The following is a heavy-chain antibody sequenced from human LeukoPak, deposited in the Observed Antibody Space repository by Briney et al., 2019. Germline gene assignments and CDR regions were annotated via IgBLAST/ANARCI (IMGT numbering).Heavy chain of an antibody. CDR1: GFTFSDYY. V-gene: IGHV3-11*01. Sequence: GGSLRLSCAASGFTFSDYYMSWIRQAPGKGLEWVSYISSSSSTIYYADSVKGRFTISRDNAKNSLYLQMNSLRAEDTAVYYCARLDFWSGYYRFDYWGQGTLVTVSS. CDR3: ARLDFWSGYYRFDY. CDR2: ISSSSSTI. D-gene: IGHD3-3*01. J-gene: IGHJ4*02.